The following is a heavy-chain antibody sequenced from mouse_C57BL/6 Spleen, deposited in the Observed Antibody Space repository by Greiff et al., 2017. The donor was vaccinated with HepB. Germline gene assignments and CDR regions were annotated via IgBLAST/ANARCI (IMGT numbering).Heavy chain of an antibody. J-gene: IGHJ3*01. D-gene: IGHD2-5*01. Sequence: EVQLQQSGPELVKPGASVKISCKASGYTFTDYYMNWVKQSHGKSLEWIGDINPNNGGTSYNQKFKGKATLTVDKSSSTAYMELRSLTSEDSAVYYCARWYSNWFAYWGQGTLVTVSA. CDR1: GYTFTDYY. V-gene: IGHV1-26*01. CDR3: ARWYSNWFAY. CDR2: INPNNGGT.